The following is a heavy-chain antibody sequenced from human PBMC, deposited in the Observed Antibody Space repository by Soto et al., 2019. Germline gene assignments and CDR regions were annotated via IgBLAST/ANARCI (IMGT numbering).Heavy chain of an antibody. CDR3: AKIPITIFGVVIIHYYYYMDV. J-gene: IGHJ6*03. Sequence: EVQLLESGGGLVQPGGSLRLSCAASGFTFSSYAMSWVRQAPGKGLEWVSAISGSGGSTYYADSVKGRFTISRDNSKNTLYMQINSLRVEDTALYYGAKIPITIFGVVIIHYYYYMDVGGKGTTVTVSS. CDR1: GFTFSSYA. V-gene: IGHV3-23*01. CDR2: ISGSGGST. D-gene: IGHD3-3*01.